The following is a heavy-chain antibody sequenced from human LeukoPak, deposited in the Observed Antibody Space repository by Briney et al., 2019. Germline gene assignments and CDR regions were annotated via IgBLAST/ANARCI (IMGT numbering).Heavy chain of an antibody. CDR3: ATYTHWVAGDV. V-gene: IGHV3-7*01. CDR2: MNQDGSAK. CDR1: GFTFSDSW. Sequence: GGSLRLSCAASGFTFSDSWMSWVRQAPGKGLEWVANMNQDGSAKDYVDSVKGRFTISRDNARNSLCLQMSSLRAEETAVYYCATYTHWVAGDVWGQGTTVTVSS. D-gene: IGHD3-16*01. J-gene: IGHJ6*02.